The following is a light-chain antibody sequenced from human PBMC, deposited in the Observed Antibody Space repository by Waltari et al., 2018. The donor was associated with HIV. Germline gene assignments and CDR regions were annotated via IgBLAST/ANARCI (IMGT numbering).Light chain of an antibody. CDR3: QQYYSTPT. Sequence: DIVLTQSPETHSLSLGEWAAIYSTSGESVLSSSNNANYFAWYHQRPGQPPTLLFSEASSRSSGVPARFTASGSRTDFTLTIDDLQADDVAVYFCQQYYSTPTFGRGTQLV. V-gene: IGKV4-1*01. J-gene: IGKJ5*01. CDR1: ESVLSSSNNANY. CDR2: EAS.